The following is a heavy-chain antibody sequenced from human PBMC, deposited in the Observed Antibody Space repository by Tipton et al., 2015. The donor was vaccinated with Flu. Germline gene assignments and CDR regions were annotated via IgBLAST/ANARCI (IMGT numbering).Heavy chain of an antibody. D-gene: IGHD6-13*01. Sequence: SLRLSFTASGFTLDDYVVSWFRQAQGKGLEWVGFIRTKVYGGTTEYAASVKGRFTISRDDSKTIAYLQMNSLNTEDTGVYYCTRGSTSSWLWGQGTLVTVSS. V-gene: IGHV3-49*03. CDR1: GFTLDDYV. CDR3: TRGSTSSWL. J-gene: IGHJ4*02. CDR2: IRTKVYGGTT.